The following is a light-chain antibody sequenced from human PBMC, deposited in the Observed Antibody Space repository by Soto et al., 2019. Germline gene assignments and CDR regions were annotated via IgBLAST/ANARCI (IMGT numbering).Light chain of an antibody. Sequence: EIVLTQSPRTLSLSPGESATLSCTASQSVRSNSLAWYQQKPGQAPRLLMFGASGRATGTPPRFSGRGSGTDITLTSSRLEPEDFAVYYCQQYRTSPLTFGGGTKVDI. V-gene: IGKV3-20*01. CDR1: QSVRSNS. CDR3: QQYRTSPLT. CDR2: GAS. J-gene: IGKJ4*01.